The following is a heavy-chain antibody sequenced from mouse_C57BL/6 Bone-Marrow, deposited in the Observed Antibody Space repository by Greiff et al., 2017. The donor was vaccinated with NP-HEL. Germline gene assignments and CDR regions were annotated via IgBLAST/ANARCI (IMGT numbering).Heavy chain of an antibody. V-gene: IGHV10-1*01. CDR2: IRSKSNNYAT. Sequence: GGGLVQPNGSLKLSCAASGFRFNTYAMNWVRQAPGKGLEWVARIRSKSNNYATYYADSVKDRFTISRDDSESMLYLQMNNLKTEDTAMYYGVRHSFAYWGQGTLVTVSA. CDR1: GFRFNTYA. CDR3: VRHSFAY. J-gene: IGHJ3*01.